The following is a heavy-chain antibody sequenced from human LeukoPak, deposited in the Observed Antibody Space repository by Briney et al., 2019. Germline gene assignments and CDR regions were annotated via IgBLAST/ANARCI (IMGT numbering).Heavy chain of an antibody. D-gene: IGHD3-10*01. CDR3: ARDQGDYYGSGSYNWFDP. Sequence: PSETLSLTCTVSGGSISSYYWSWIRQPPGKGLEWIGYIYYSGSTNYNPSLKSRVTISVDTSKNQFSLKLSSVTAADTALYYCARDQGDYYGSGSYNWFDPWGQGTLVTVSS. CDR2: IYYSGST. J-gene: IGHJ5*02. CDR1: GGSISSYY. V-gene: IGHV4-59*01.